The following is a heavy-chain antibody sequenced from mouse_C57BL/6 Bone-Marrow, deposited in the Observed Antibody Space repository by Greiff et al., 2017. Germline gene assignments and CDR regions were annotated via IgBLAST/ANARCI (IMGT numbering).Heavy chain of an antibody. CDR3: TRDSSYDYYAMDY. D-gene: IGHD1-1*01. J-gene: IGHJ4*01. CDR1: GFTFSSYA. CDR2: ISSGGDYI. V-gene: IGHV5-9-1*02. Sequence: EVQLVESGEGLVKPGGYLKLSCAASGFTFSSYAMSWVRQTPEKRLEWVAYISSGGDYIYYADTVKGRFTISRDNARNTLYLQMSSLKSEDTAMYYCTRDSSYDYYAMDYWGQGTSVTVSS.